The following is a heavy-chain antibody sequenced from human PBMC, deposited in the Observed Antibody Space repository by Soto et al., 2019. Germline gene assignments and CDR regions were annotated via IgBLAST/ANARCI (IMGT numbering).Heavy chain of an antibody. D-gene: IGHD5-18*01. CDR2: INPNSGGT. CDR3: ARRTPDGYSYGQYYFDY. J-gene: IGHJ4*02. V-gene: IGHV1-2*04. Sequence: QVQLVQSGAEVKKPGASVKVSCKASGYTFTGYYMHWVRQAPGQGLEWMGWINPNSGGTNYAQKFQGWVTMTRDTSISTAYMELSRLRSDDTAVYYCARRTPDGYSYGQYYFDYWSQGTLVTVSS. CDR1: GYTFTGYY.